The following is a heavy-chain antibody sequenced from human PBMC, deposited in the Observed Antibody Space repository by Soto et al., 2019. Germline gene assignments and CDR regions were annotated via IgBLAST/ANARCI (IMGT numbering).Heavy chain of an antibody. CDR2: IYPYDSDT. CDR1: GYSFSSYL. CDR3: ARHLVGSTRGNFDY. D-gene: IGHD2-2*01. V-gene: IGHV5-51*01. Sequence: GAALKISCKTSGYSFSSYLIGRVRQMTGKGMEWMGNIYPYDSDTRYSPSFQGQVTISADTSITTAYLQWSGLRASGTAMYFCARHLVGSTRGNFDYWGQGTLVTVSS. J-gene: IGHJ4*01.